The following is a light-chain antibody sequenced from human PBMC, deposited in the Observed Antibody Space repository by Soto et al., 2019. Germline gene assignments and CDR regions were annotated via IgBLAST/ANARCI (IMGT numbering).Light chain of an antibody. CDR2: DAS. Sequence: EIVMTQSPATLSVSPGERATLSCRASQSVSRNLAWYQQKPGQAPRLLIYDASTRATGTPARFSGSGSGTKFPLSISSLQSEDFAVYYCQQYNNWPITFGQGTRLEIK. V-gene: IGKV3D-15*01. CDR3: QQYNNWPIT. CDR1: QSVSRN. J-gene: IGKJ5*01.